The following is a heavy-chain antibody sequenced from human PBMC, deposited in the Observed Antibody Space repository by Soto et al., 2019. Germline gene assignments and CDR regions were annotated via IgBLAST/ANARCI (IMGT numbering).Heavy chain of an antibody. CDR1: GGTFSSYA. Sequence: SVKVSCKASGGTFSSYAISWVRQAPGQGLEWMGGIIPIFGTANYAQKFQGRVTITADESTSTAYMELSSLRSEDTAVYYCARDLAYYDFWSGYQTYYYYGMDVWGHGTTVTVSS. D-gene: IGHD3-3*01. CDR2: IIPIFGTA. V-gene: IGHV1-69*13. CDR3: ARDLAYYDFWSGYQTYYYYGMDV. J-gene: IGHJ6*02.